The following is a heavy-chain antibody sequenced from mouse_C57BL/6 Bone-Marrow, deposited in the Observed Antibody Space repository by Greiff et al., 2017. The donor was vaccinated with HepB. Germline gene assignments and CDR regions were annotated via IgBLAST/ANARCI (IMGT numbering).Heavy chain of an antibody. D-gene: IGHD1-1*01. Sequence: EVKLVESGGGLVKPGGSLKLSCAASGFTFSSYAMSWVRQTPEKRLEWVATISDVGSYTYYPDNVKGRFTISRDNAKNNLYLQMSHLKSEDTAMYYCARDGTTVVHYYAMDYWGQGTSVTVSS. J-gene: IGHJ4*01. CDR1: GFTFSSYA. CDR2: ISDVGSYT. CDR3: ARDGTTVVHYYAMDY. V-gene: IGHV5-4*01.